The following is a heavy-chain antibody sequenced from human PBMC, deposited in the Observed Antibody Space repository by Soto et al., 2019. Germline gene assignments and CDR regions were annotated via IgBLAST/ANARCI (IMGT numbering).Heavy chain of an antibody. CDR3: ARGYSGSYYAGRYFDY. J-gene: IGHJ4*02. V-gene: IGHV4-31*03. D-gene: IGHD1-26*01. CDR2: IYYSGST. Sequence: KTSETLSLTCTVSGGSISSGGYYWSWIRQHPGKGLEWIGYIYYSGSTYYNPSLKSRVTISVDTSKNQFSLKLSSVTAADTAVYYCARGYSGSYYAGRYFDYWGQGTLVTVSS. CDR1: GGSISSGGYY.